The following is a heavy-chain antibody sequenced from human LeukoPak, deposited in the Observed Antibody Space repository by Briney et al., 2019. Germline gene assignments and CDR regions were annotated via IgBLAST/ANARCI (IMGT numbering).Heavy chain of an antibody. CDR3: ARSSTESTSWHSYFYC. D-gene: IGHD2-2*01. Sequence: RSLRLSSAASVVTFRVYGLHWFRQTPGKGLEWVALTWSDGSKEYYADSVKGRFTISRDNSKNTVDLQMNSLRAEDTAVYYCARSSTESTSWHSYFYCCGQGPLVTVSS. CDR2: TWSDGSKE. V-gene: IGHV3-33*01. CDR1: VVTFRVYG. J-gene: IGHJ4*02.